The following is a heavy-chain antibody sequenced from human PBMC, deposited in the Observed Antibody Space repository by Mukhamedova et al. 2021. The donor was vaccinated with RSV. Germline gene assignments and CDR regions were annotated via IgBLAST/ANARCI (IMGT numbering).Heavy chain of an antibody. CDR2: ISSSSSYI. D-gene: IGHD5-12*01. CDR1: SYS. J-gene: IGHJ5*02. CDR3: ARAPIAATITWFDP. Sequence: SYSMNWVRQAPGKGLEWVSSISSSSSYIYYADSVKGRFTISRDNAKNSLYLQMNSLRAEDTAVYYCARAPIAATITWFDPWGQGTL. V-gene: IGHV3-21*01.